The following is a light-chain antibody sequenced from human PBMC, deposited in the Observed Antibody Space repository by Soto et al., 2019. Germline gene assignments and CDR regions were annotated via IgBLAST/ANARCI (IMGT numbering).Light chain of an antibody. Sequence: EIVLTQSPGTLSLSPRERATLSCRASQSVSNAYLAWYQHKVGQSPRLLIYGASNRAPGIPDRFSGSGSGTDFTLTISRLESEDFAVYYCQQYAASPRTFGQGTQVEVK. CDR3: QQYAASPRT. J-gene: IGKJ1*01. CDR1: QSVSNAY. CDR2: GAS. V-gene: IGKV3-20*01.